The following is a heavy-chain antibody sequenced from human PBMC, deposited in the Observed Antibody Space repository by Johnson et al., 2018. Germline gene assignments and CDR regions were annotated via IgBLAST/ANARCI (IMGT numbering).Heavy chain of an antibody. V-gene: IGHV3-23*04. CDR3: AKKHCCSDCSLALLGYFPH. CDR1: GFTFSSYA. CDR2: VIGSGSST. Sequence: VQLVQSGGGLVQPGGSLRLSCAASGFTFSSYAMSWVRQAPGKGLEWVSPVIGSGSSTYYADSVKGRFTISRDNSKNTVYLQMNRLRDEDSAVYYCAKKHCCSDCSLALLGYFPHWGQGTLVTVSS. J-gene: IGHJ1*01. D-gene: IGHD2-21*02.